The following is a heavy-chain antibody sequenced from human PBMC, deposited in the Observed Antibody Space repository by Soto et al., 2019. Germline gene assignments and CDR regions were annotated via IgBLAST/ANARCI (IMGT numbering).Heavy chain of an antibody. CDR1: GYTFTSYA. V-gene: IGHV1-3*01. D-gene: IGHD6-13*01. CDR3: ARGWVAAAGTHLVGWFDP. J-gene: IGHJ5*02. CDR2: INAGNGNT. Sequence: ASVKVSCKASGYTFTSYAMHWVRQAPGQRLEWMGWINAGNGNTKYSQKFQGRVTITRDTSASTAYMELSSLRSEDTAAYYCARGWVAAAGTHLVGWFDPWGQGT.